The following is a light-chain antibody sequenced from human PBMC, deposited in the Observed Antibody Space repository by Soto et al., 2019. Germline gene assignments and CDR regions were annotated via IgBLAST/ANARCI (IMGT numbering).Light chain of an antibody. V-gene: IGLV2-14*01. CDR3: NSYTSSSTHV. J-gene: IGLJ1*01. CDR2: DVS. Sequence: QSALTQPASVSGSPGQSITISCTGTISDIGGYNYVSWYQQHPGKAPTLMIYDVSKRPSGVSDRFSGSKSGNTASLTISGLQAEDEADYYCNSYTSSSTHVFGTGTKVTVL. CDR1: ISDIGGYNY.